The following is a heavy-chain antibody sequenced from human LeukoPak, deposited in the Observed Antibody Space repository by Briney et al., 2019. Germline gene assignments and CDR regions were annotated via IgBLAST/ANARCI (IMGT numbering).Heavy chain of an antibody. CDR1: GGTFSSYA. V-gene: IGHV1-69*05. D-gene: IGHD6-13*01. CDR3: ARDRIAAAGFDY. Sequence: SVKVSCKASGGTFSSYAISWVRQAPGQGLEWMGGIIPIFGTANYAQKFQGRVTITTDESTSPAYMELSSLRSEDTAVYYCARDRIAAAGFDYWGQGTLVTVSS. CDR2: IIPIFGTA. J-gene: IGHJ4*02.